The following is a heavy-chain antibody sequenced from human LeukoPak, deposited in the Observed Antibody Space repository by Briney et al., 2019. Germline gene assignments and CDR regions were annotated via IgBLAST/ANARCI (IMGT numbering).Heavy chain of an antibody. CDR1: DDSITMYY. Sequence: SETLSLTCTVSDDSITMYYWTWIRQPPGKGLEWIGYVDHTGSTKFNPSLNGRVSISRDTSNNFFSLKLSSVTAADTAVYYCARQRKASYPYYYDSSKRNRPNRGGDAFDIWGQGTMVTVSS. CDR2: VDHTGST. V-gene: IGHV4-59*08. CDR3: ARQRKASYPYYYDSSKRNRPNRGGDAFDI. J-gene: IGHJ3*02. D-gene: IGHD3-22*01.